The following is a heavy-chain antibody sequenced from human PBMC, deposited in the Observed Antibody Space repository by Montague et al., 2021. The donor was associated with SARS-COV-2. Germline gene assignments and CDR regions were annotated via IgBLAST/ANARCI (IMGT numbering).Heavy chain of an antibody. CDR2: IYHTGDT. V-gene: IGHV4-59*01. CDR3: ARGGSGRDYFDY. Sequence: SETLSLTCAVSGASISAYYWGWIRQSPGKGLEWIGYIYHTGDTYYNPSLKSRLTMSADTSKNQFSLRLNYVTPADTAIYYCARGGSGRDYFDYWGQGTLVTVSS. CDR1: GASISAYY. J-gene: IGHJ4*02. D-gene: IGHD3-10*01.